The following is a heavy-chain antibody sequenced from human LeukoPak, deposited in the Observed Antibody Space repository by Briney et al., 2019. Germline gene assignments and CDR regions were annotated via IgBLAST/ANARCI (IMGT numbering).Heavy chain of an antibody. J-gene: IGHJ3*02. V-gene: IGHV3-33*08. Sequence: GGSLRLSCAASGFTFSSYSMNWVRQAPGKGLEWVAVIWYDGSNKYYAESVKGRFTISRDNSKNTLHLQMNSLRAEDTAVYYCARDPPMYYYDEPGSRDAFDIWGQGTMVTVSS. CDR1: GFTFSSYS. CDR2: IWYDGSNK. CDR3: ARDPPMYYYDEPGSRDAFDI. D-gene: IGHD3-22*01.